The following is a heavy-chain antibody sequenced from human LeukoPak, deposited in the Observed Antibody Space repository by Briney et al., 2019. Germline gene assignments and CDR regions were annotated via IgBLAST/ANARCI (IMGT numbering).Heavy chain of an antibody. CDR3: ARGGDIVVVVAATSFWFDP. Sequence: ASVKVSCKASGYTFTSYDINWVRQATGQGLEWMGWMNPNSGNTGYAQKFQGRVTMTRNTSISTAYMELSSLRSEDTAVYYCARGGDIVVVVAATSFWFDPWGQGTTVTVSS. V-gene: IGHV1-8*01. CDR2: MNPNSGNT. D-gene: IGHD2-15*01. CDR1: GYTFTSYD. J-gene: IGHJ5*01.